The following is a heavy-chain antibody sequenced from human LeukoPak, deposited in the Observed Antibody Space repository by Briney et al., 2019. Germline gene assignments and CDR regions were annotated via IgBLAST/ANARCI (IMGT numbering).Heavy chain of an antibody. CDR3: ARRTDTAPLDY. CDR2: IYYSGST. CDR1: GGSISSYY. J-gene: IGHJ4*02. V-gene: IGHV4-59*12. D-gene: IGHD5-18*01. Sequence: SETLSLTCTVSGGSISSYYWSWIRQPPGKGLEWIGYIYYSGSTNYNPSLKSRVTISVDTSKNQFSLKLSSVTAADTAVYYCARRTDTAPLDYWGQGTLVTVSS.